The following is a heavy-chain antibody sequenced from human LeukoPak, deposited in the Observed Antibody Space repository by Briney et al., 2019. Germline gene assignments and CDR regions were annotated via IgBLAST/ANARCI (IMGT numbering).Heavy chain of an antibody. Sequence: PGGSLRLSCAASGFPFFNFWMTWVRQAPGKGPEWVATIEKDGSETYYVGSVQGRFTISRDDDYNVLFPQMNSLRAEDTAVYFCARDNMVAGPGNFDYWGQGTLVTVSS. CDR1: GFPFFNFW. CDR2: IEKDGSET. V-gene: IGHV3-7*01. CDR3: ARDNMVAGPGNFDY. J-gene: IGHJ4*02. D-gene: IGHD5-12*01.